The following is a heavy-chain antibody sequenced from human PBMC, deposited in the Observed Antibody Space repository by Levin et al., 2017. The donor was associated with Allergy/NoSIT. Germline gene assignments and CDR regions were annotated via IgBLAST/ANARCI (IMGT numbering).Heavy chain of an antibody. CDR1: GGSISSYY. CDR3: ARSQKPPDYDFWSGLKVDV. V-gene: IGHV4-4*07. D-gene: IGHD3-3*01. CDR2: IYTSGST. J-gene: IGHJ6*02. Sequence: PSETLSLTCTVSGGSISSYYWSWIRQPAGKGLEWIGRIYTSGSTNYNPSLKSRVTMSVDTSKNQFSLKLSSVTAADTAVYYCARSQKPPDYDFWSGLKVDVWGQGTTVTVSS.